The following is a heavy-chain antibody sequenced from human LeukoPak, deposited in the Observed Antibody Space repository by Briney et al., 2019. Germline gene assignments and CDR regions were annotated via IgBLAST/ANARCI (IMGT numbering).Heavy chain of an antibody. CDR1: GYAITSGYY. Sequence: SETLSLTCTVSGYAITSGYYWGWVRQSPGKGLEWIGDVYHDGATFDNPSLKSRLSISVDTSKNQFSLNLSSVTAADTAVYYCARARPAASEGVRSAFDIWGQGTMVTVSS. CDR2: VYHDGAT. D-gene: IGHD6-13*01. CDR3: ARARPAASEGVRSAFDI. J-gene: IGHJ3*02. V-gene: IGHV4-38-2*02.